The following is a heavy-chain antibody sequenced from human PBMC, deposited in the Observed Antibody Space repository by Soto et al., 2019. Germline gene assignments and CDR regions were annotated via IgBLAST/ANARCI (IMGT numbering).Heavy chain of an antibody. Sequence: SETLSLTCTVSGGSISSGGYYWSWIRQHPGKGLEWIGYIYYSGSTYYNPSLKSRVTISVDTSKNQFSLELSSVTAADTAVYYCAREYGYSSSWVGSARSHYYGMDVWGQGTTVTVSS. J-gene: IGHJ6*02. CDR2: IYYSGST. V-gene: IGHV4-31*03. CDR3: AREYGYSSSWVGSARSHYYGMDV. CDR1: GGSISSGGYY. D-gene: IGHD6-13*01.